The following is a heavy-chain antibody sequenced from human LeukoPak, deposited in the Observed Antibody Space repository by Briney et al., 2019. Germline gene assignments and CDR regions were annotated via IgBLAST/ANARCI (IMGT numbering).Heavy chain of an antibody. Sequence: GGSLRLSCAASGFTLSTYAMSWVRQAPGKGLEWVSTIKGDGFTYDSDSVKGRFTISRDDSKNTLNLQMDSLRAEDMAVYHCVKAWDSGSSIYDYWGQGTLVAVSS. CDR1: GFTLSTYA. J-gene: IGHJ4*02. CDR3: VKAWDSGSSIYDY. V-gene: IGHV3-23*01. CDR2: IKGDGFT. D-gene: IGHD6-13*01.